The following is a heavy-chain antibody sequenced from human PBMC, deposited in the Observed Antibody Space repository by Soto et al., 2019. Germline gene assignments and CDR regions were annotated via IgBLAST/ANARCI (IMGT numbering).Heavy chain of an antibody. CDR1: GYTFTGYY. V-gene: IGHV1-46*01. CDR3: ARGIGVVTAIDYGMDV. J-gene: IGHJ6*02. D-gene: IGHD2-21*02. Sequence: ASVKVSCKASGYTFTGYYMHWVRQAPGQGLEWMGIINPSGGSTTYAQKFQNRVTMTRDTSTSTVYMELSSLRSEATAVYYCARGIGVVTAIDYGMDVWGQGTTVTVSS. CDR2: INPSGGST.